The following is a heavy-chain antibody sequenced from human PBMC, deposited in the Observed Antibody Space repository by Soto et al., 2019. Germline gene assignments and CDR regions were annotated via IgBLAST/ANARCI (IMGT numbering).Heavy chain of an antibody. CDR3: ARDTELGIPGY. D-gene: IGHD7-27*01. Sequence: GGSLRLSCAASGFTFSSYSMNWVRQAPGKGLEWVSSISSSSSYIYYADSVKGRFTISRDNAKNSLYLQMNSLRAEDTAVYYCARDTELGIPGYWGQGTLVTVSS. J-gene: IGHJ4*02. CDR1: GFTFSSYS. CDR2: ISSSSSYI. V-gene: IGHV3-21*01.